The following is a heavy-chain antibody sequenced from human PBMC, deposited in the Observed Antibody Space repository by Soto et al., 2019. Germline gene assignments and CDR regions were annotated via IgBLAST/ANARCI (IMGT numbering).Heavy chain of an antibody. Sequence: GGSLRLSCAASGFSVSGNYMSWVRQAPGKGLEWVSVIYGGGSTYDADSVKGRVTISRDNSKNTVYLQMNSLRVEDAAVYYCTRETRDYDYYALDVWGQGTTVTVSS. CDR1: GFSVSGNY. CDR3: TRETRDYDYYALDV. V-gene: IGHV3-53*01. CDR2: IYGGGST. J-gene: IGHJ6*02.